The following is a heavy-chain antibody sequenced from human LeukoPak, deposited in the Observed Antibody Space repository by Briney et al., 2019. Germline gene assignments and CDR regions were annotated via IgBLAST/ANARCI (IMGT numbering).Heavy chain of an antibody. CDR1: GGTFSSYA. CDR2: IIPIFGTA. CDR3: ARGIRDILTGSVFYYYYYMDV. D-gene: IGHD3-9*01. J-gene: IGHJ6*03. V-gene: IGHV1-69*13. Sequence: SVKVSCKASGGTFSSYAISWVRQAPGQGLEWMGGIIPIFGTANYAQKFQGRVTITADESTSTAYMELSSLRSEDTAVYYCARGIRDILTGSVFYYYYYMDVWGKGTTVTVSS.